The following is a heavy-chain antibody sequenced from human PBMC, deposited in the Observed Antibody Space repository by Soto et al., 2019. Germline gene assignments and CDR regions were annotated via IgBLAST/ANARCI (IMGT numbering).Heavy chain of an antibody. CDR1: GGTYSSYT. V-gene: IGHV1-69*02. CDR3: ARLTTYYYYMDV. J-gene: IGHJ6*03. D-gene: IGHD1-1*01. CDR2: IIPILGIA. Sequence: SVKVSCTASGGTYSSYTISWLRQPPGQGLEWMGRIIPILGIANYAQKFQGRVTITADKSTSTAYMELSSLRSEDTAVYYCARLTTYYYYMDVWGKGTTVTVSS.